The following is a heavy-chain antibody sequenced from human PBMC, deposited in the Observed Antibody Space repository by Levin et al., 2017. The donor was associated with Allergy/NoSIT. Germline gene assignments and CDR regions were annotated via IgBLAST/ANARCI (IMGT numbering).Heavy chain of an antibody. CDR2: ISWNSGSM. CDR3: AKDYYYDRSDYNSGMDV. Sequence: PGGSLRLSCAGSGFTFDDHAMHWVRQAPGKGLEWVSAISWNSGSMAYADSVKGRFTISRDNAKNSLYLQMNSLRPEDTALYYCAKDYYYDRSDYNSGMDVWGQGTTVIVSS. J-gene: IGHJ6*02. CDR1: GFTFDDHA. V-gene: IGHV3-9*01. D-gene: IGHD3-22*01.